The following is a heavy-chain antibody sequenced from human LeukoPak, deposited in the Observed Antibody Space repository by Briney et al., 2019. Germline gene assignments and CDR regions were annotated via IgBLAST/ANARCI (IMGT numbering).Heavy chain of an antibody. CDR2: MNPNRCNK. CDR1: GYTFTSYD. Sequence: GAPVKVSCRSSGYTFTSYDINWVGQAAGQGREWMGWMNPNRCNKGEAQNVQGRGAITRNTSISTAYMELSSLRSEDTAVYYCARGVAYYYSMDVWGKGTTVTVSS. D-gene: IGHD2-15*01. V-gene: IGHV1-8*03. J-gene: IGHJ6*03. CDR3: ARGVAYYYSMDV.